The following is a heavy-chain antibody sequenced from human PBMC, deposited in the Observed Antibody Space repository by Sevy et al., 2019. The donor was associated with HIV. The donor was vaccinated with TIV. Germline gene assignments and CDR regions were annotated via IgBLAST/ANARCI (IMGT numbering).Heavy chain of an antibody. Sequence: SETLSLTCTVSGDSISRYYWSWIRQPPGKRLEWIAYMYYSGSTNYNPSLKSRVTISVGTSKNQLSLKLSSVTAADTAVYYCARRQGAAEWGYYFDYWGQGTLVTVSS. CDR3: ARRQGAAEWGYYFDY. CDR1: GDSISRYY. J-gene: IGHJ4*02. D-gene: IGHD1-26*01. CDR2: MYYSGST. V-gene: IGHV4-59*13.